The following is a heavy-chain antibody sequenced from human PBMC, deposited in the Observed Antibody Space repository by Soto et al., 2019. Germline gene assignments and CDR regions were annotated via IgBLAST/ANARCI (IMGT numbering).Heavy chain of an antibody. J-gene: IGHJ6*02. Sequence: LVNPTETLTLTCTVSGFSLSNARMGVSWIRQPPGKALEWLAHIFSNDEKSYSTSLKSRLTISKDTSKSQVVLTMTNMDPVDTATYYCARIVRGYSSSWYGIYYYYYYGMDVWGQGTTVTVSS. CDR1: GFSLSNARMG. V-gene: IGHV2-26*01. CDR3: ARIVRGYSSSWYGIYYYYYYGMDV. CDR2: IFSNDEK. D-gene: IGHD6-13*01.